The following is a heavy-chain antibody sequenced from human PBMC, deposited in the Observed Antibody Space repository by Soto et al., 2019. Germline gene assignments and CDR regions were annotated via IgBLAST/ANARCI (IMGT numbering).Heavy chain of an antibody. CDR3: ARAHGAGAVPRRPFDY. V-gene: IGHV3-21*01. D-gene: IGHD2-8*02. Sequence: EVQLVESGGGLVKPGGSLRLSCAASGFTFSSYSMNWVRQAPGKGLEWVSSISSSSSYIYYADSVKGRFTISRDNAKNSLYLHMNSLRAEDTAVYYCARAHGAGAVPRRPFDYWGQGTLVTVSS. CDR2: ISSSSSYI. J-gene: IGHJ4*02. CDR1: GFTFSSYS.